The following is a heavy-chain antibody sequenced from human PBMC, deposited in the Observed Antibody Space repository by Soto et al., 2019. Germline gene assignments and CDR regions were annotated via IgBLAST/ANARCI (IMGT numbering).Heavy chain of an antibody. Sequence: ASVKVSCKASGGTFSSYAISWVRQAPGQGLEWMGGIIPIFGTANYAQKFQGRVTITADESTSTAYMELSSLRSEDTAVYYCASTPNLGYCSGGSCYSDAFDIWGQGTMVTVSS. V-gene: IGHV1-69*13. D-gene: IGHD2-15*01. CDR2: IIPIFGTA. CDR3: ASTPNLGYCSGGSCYSDAFDI. J-gene: IGHJ3*02. CDR1: GGTFSSYA.